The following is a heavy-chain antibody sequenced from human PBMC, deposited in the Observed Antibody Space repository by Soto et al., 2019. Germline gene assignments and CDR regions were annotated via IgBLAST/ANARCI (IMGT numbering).Heavy chain of an antibody. V-gene: IGHV3-48*02. D-gene: IGHD6-19*01. Sequence: GGSLRLSCAVSGFTLTTYSMNWVRQAPGKGLEWISFINKNGFTIYYADSVKGRFTISRDYAKNSLYLQMDSPRHEDTAVYYCARGAVTGTSLFDYWGLGTLVTVS. J-gene: IGHJ4*02. CDR2: INKNGFTI. CDR3: ARGAVTGTSLFDY. CDR1: GFTLTTYS.